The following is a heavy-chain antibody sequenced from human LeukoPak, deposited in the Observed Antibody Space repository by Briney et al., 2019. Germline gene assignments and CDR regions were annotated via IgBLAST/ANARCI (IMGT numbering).Heavy chain of an antibody. CDR3: ARARRSPFDY. CDR1: GFTFSRYT. J-gene: IGHJ4*02. V-gene: IGHV4-34*01. CDR2: INHSGST. Sequence: GSLRLSCAASGFTFSRYTMNWVRQAPGKGLEWIGEINHSGSTNYNPSLKSRVTISVDTSKNQFSLKLSSVTAADTAVYYCARARRSPFDYWGQGTLVTVSS.